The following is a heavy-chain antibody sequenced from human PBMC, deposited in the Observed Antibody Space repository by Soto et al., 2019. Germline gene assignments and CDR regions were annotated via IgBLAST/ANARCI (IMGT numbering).Heavy chain of an antibody. V-gene: IGHV3-30*18. D-gene: IGHD3-10*01. J-gene: IGHJ4*02. CDR2: ISYDGSNK. Sequence: GGSLRLSCAASGFTFSSYGMHWVRQAPGKGLEWVAVISYDGSNKYYADSVKGRFTISRDNSKNTLYLQMNSLRAEDTAVYYCAKDLVRGVIRSYFDYWGQGTLVTVSS. CDR1: GFTFSSYG. CDR3: AKDLVRGVIRSYFDY.